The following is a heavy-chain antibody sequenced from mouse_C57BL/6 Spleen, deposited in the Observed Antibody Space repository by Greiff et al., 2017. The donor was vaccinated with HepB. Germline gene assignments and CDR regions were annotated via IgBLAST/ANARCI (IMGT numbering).Heavy chain of an antibody. J-gene: IGHJ2*01. CDR2: ISSGSSTI. CDR1: GFTFSDYG. V-gene: IGHV5-17*01. Sequence: EVKLVESGGGLVKPGGSLKLSCAASGFTFSDYGMHWVRQAPEKGLEWVAYISSGSSTIYYADTVKGRFTISRDNAKNTLFLQMTSLRSEDTAMYYCAGGPYGNLDYWGQGTTLTVSS. D-gene: IGHD2-10*02. CDR3: AGGPYGNLDY.